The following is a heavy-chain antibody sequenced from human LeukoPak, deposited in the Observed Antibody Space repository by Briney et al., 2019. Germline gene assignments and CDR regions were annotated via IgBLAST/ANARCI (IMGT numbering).Heavy chain of an antibody. CDR2: IYHSGTT. D-gene: IGHD4-17*01. J-gene: IGHJ4*02. CDR3: AREFRYGDYEY. Sequence: SETLSLTCNVSGHSLSTDYYWGWIRQPPGKGLEWIGSIYHSGTTYYNSALKSRVTISVDTSKNHFSLKVTSVNAADTAVYYCAREFRYGDYEYWGQGTLVTVSS. V-gene: IGHV4-38-2*02. CDR1: GHSLSTDYY.